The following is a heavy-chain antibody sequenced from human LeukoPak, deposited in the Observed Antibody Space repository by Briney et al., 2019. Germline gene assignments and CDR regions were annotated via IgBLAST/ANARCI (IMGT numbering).Heavy chain of an antibody. J-gene: IGHJ4*02. CDR2: IIPIFGKE. V-gene: IGHV1-69*13. CDR3: VRGADVHY. Sequence: ASVKVSCKASGGTFSSYAFSWVRQAPGQGLEWMGRIIPIFGKENYEQKFQGRVTITPDESTITANMELTSLTSENTAVYPCVRGADVHYWGQGTLVTVSS. CDR1: GGTFSSYA. D-gene: IGHD3-10*02.